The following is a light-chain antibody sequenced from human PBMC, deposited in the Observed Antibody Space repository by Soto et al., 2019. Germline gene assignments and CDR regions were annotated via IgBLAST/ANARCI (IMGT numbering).Light chain of an antibody. V-gene: IGKV1-33*01. J-gene: IGKJ4*01. Sequence: DIQMTQSPSSLSASVGDRVTITCQASQDISNYLNWYQQKPGKAPKLLIYDASNLETGVPSRFSRSGSGTDFTFTISSLQPEDIATYYCQQYDNLPVTFGGWTKVEIK. CDR1: QDISNY. CDR2: DAS. CDR3: QQYDNLPVT.